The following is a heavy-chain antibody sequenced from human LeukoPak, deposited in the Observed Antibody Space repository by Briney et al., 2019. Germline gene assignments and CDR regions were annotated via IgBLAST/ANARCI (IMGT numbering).Heavy chain of an antibody. V-gene: IGHV1-2*04. Sequence: ASVKVSCKASGYTFTGYYMHWVRQAPGPGLEWMGWINPNSGGTNYAQKFQGWVTMTSDTSISTAYMELSRLRSDDTAVYYCARESYCSGGSCYSGWFDPWGQGALVTVSS. CDR2: INPNSGGT. CDR3: ARESYCSGGSCYSGWFDP. J-gene: IGHJ5*02. D-gene: IGHD2-15*01. CDR1: GYTFTGYY.